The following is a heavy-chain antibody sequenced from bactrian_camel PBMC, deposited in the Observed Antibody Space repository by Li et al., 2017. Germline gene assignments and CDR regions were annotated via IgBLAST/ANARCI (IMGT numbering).Heavy chain of an antibody. CDR1: GSIFTSCG. D-gene: IGHD2*01. CDR2: ISSDGTL. V-gene: IGHV3S55*01. J-gene: IGHJ4*01. Sequence: HVQLVESGGGSVQAGGSLKLSCTASGSIFTSCGMGWYRQALGKERELVAKISSDGTLTYADSVEGRFSISRDNTKNTMLLQLNDLQTEDTAMYYCCKDSMYSTSIMSQGTQVTVS.